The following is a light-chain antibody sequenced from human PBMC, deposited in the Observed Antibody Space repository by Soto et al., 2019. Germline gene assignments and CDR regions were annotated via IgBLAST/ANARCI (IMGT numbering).Light chain of an antibody. V-gene: IGKV4-1*01. Sequence: DIVMTQSPDSLAVSLGERATINCKSSQSVLYSSNNKNYLAWYQQKPGQPPKLLIYWASTRESGVPDRFSGSGSGTDYTLTISRLPAEDAAVYYCQQYFITPLTFGGGTKVEIK. J-gene: IGKJ4*01. CDR1: QSVLYSSNNKNY. CDR2: WAS. CDR3: QQYFITPLT.